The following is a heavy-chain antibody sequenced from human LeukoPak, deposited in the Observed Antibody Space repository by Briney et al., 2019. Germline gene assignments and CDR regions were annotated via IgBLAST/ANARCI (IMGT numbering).Heavy chain of an antibody. CDR1: GDSINSGEHY. CDR2: IYHSGTT. D-gene: IGHD2-15*01. CDR3: ARVQYCSGGSCHNLRLFDQ. V-gene: IGHV4-30-4*08. J-gene: IGHJ4*02. Sequence: SQTLSLTCTVSGDSINSGEHYWSWIRQPPGKGLEWIGHIYHSGTTYYNPSVKSRMTISVDTSKNQLSLNLRSVTAVDTAVYYCARVQYCSGGSCHNLRLFDQWGQGTLVTVSS.